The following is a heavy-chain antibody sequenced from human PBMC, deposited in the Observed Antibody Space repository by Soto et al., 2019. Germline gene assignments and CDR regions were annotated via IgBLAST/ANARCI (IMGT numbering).Heavy chain of an antibody. J-gene: IGHJ5*02. Sequence: QVQLQESGPGLVKPSETLSLTCTVSGGSISFYYWSWIRQPPGKGLEWIGYIYYSGSTNYNPSLKSRVTISVDTSKNQFSLKLSSVTAADTAVYYCARRLGDPWGQGTLVTVSS. CDR1: GGSISFYY. D-gene: IGHD4-17*01. CDR2: IYYSGST. V-gene: IGHV4-59*08. CDR3: ARRLGDP.